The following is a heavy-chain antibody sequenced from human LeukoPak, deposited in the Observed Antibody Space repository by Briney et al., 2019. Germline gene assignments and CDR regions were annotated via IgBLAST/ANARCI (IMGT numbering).Heavy chain of an antibody. CDR3: AKDRGGSYYDDAFDI. Sequence: HTGGSLRLSCAVSEFTVSGNYMSWVRQAPGKGLEWVSAISGSGGSTYYADSVKGRFTISRDNSKNTLYLQMNSLRAEDTAVYYCAKDRGGSYYDDAFDIWGQGTMVTVSS. CDR1: EFTVSGNY. V-gene: IGHV3-23*01. CDR2: ISGSGGST. D-gene: IGHD1-26*01. J-gene: IGHJ3*02.